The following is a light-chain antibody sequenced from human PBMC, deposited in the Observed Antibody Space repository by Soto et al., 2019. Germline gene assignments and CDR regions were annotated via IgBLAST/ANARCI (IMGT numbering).Light chain of an antibody. CDR1: SSDVGGYNY. CDR3: SSYAGSNNFVV. J-gene: IGLJ2*01. V-gene: IGLV2-8*01. Sequence: QSVLTQPPSASGSPGQSVTISCTGTSSDVGGYNYDSWYQQYPGKAPKLMIYEVSKRPSGVPDRFSGSKSANTASLTVSGLQAEDEADYYCSSYAGSNNFVVFGGGTQLTVL. CDR2: EVS.